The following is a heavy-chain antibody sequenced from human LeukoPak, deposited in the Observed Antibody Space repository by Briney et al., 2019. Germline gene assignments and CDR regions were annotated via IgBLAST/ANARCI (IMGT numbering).Heavy chain of an antibody. Sequence: SETLSLTCAVYGGSFSGYYWSWIRQPPGKGLEWIGEINHSGSTNYNPSLKSRVTISVDTSKNQFSLKLSSVTAADTAVYYCARDGGSSWYGSDYWGQGTLVTVSS. V-gene: IGHV4-34*01. D-gene: IGHD6-13*01. CDR2: INHSGST. CDR3: ARDGGSSWYGSDY. CDR1: GGSFSGYY. J-gene: IGHJ4*02.